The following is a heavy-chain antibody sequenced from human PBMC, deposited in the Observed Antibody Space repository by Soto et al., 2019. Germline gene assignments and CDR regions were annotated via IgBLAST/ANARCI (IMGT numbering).Heavy chain of an antibody. CDR1: GFIVNSNY. CDR2: IYIGGTT. D-gene: IGHD1-1*01. CDR3: ARDRNYLDY. V-gene: IGHV3-53*01. Sequence: EVQLVESGGGLIQPGGSLRLSCAVSGFIVNSNYMSWVRQAPGKGLEWVSVIYIGGTTYYADSVKGRFTISRDNSKNTRYLQMNSLRVEDTAVYYCARDRNYLDYWGQGTLVTVSS. J-gene: IGHJ4*02.